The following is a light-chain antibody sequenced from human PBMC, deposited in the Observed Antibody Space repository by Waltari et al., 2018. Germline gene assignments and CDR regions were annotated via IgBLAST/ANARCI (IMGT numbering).Light chain of an antibody. CDR2: DAS. V-gene: IGKV1-33*01. Sequence: DIQMTQSPSSLSASVGDRVTITCQASQDISNYLNWYQQKPGKAPKLLIYDASNLETGVPSRFSGSGSGTEFTFTISSLQPEDIATYYCQQYDNLPVYTFGQGTKLEIK. J-gene: IGKJ2*01. CDR3: QQYDNLPVYT. CDR1: QDISNY.